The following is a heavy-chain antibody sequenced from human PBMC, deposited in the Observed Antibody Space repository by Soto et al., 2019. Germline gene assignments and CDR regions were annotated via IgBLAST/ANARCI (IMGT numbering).Heavy chain of an antibody. V-gene: IGHV4-59*07. CDR2: IYYSGST. CDR3: ARRGSSSSSRGMDV. CDR1: GDSISSYY. D-gene: IGHD6-6*01. J-gene: IGHJ6*02. Sequence: SDTLALTCTVSGDSISSYYWSWIRQLPGKGLEWIGYIYYSGSTNYNPSLKSRVTISVDTSKNQFSLKLSSVTAADTAVYYCARRGSSSSSRGMDVWGQGTTVTVSS.